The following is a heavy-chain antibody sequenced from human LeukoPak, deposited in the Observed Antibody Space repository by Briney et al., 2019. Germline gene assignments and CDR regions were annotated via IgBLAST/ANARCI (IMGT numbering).Heavy chain of an antibody. D-gene: IGHD2-2*01. CDR3: AGDADTINWFFF. CDR1: GYSISSGYY. J-gene: IGHJ5*01. V-gene: IGHV4-38-2*02. CDR2: ISYSGST. Sequence: TSETLSLTCTVSGYSISSGYYWGWIRQPPGKGLEWIGSISYSGSTSYNPSLKSRVTISVDTSKSQFSLKLTSVTAADTAVYYCAGDADTINWFFFWGQGTLVAVSS.